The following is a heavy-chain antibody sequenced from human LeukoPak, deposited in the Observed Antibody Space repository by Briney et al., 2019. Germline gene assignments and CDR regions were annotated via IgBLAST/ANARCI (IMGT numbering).Heavy chain of an antibody. CDR1: GGSISSTTYY. CDR3: ARDPSYTWNYDF. J-gene: IGHJ4*02. CDR2: IFYSGTT. V-gene: IGHV4-39*06. D-gene: IGHD1-7*01. Sequence: SETLSLTCTVSGGSISSTTYYWAWIRQPPGKGLEWIGSIFYSGTTYYNPSLKSRVTISLDSSRNQFPLKLISVTAADTAVYYCARDPSYTWNYDFWGQGTLVTVSS.